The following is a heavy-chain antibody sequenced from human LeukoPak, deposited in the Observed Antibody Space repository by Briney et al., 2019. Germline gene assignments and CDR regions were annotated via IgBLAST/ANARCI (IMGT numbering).Heavy chain of an antibody. V-gene: IGHV3-21*01. J-gene: IGHJ4*02. D-gene: IGHD2-15*01. CDR3: ARGCSGGSCYSGVDY. CDR1: GFTFSSYG. Sequence: PGGSLRLSCAASGFTFSSYGMNWVRQAPGKGLEWVSSISSSSSYIYYADSVKGRFTISRDNAKNSLYLQMNSLRAEDTAVYYCARGCSGGSCYSGVDYWGQGTLVTVSS. CDR2: ISSSSSYI.